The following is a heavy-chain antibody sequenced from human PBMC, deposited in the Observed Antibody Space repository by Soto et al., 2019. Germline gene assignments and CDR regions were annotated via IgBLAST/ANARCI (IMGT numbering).Heavy chain of an antibody. J-gene: IGHJ5*02. CDR2: IYYSGRT. CDR3: ARGSGYSYGLDP. D-gene: IGHD5-18*01. CDR1: GGSISSSSYY. Sequence: SETLSLTCTVSGGSISSSSYYRGWIRQPPGKGLEWIGSIYYSGRTYYNPSLKSRVTISVDTSKNQFSLSLSSVTAADTAVYYCARGSGYSYGLDPWGQGTLVPSPQ. V-gene: IGHV4-39*01.